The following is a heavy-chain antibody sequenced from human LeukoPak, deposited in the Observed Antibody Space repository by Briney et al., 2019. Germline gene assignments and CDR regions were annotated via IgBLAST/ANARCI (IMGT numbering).Heavy chain of an antibody. CDR3: ARDPGSIVGATGDWFDP. Sequence: GGSLRLSCAASGFTFSSYSMNWVRQAPGKGLEWVSSISSSSYIYYADSVKGRFTISRDNAKNSLYLQMNSLRAEDTAVYYCARDPGSIVGATGDWFDPWGQGTLVTVSS. CDR2: ISSSSYI. V-gene: IGHV3-21*01. CDR1: GFTFSSYS. D-gene: IGHD1-26*01. J-gene: IGHJ5*02.